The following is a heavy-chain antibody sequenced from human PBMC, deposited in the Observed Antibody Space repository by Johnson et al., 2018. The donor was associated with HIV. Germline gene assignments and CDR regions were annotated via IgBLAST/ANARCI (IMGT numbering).Heavy chain of an antibody. D-gene: IGHD3-22*01. J-gene: IGHJ3*02. Sequence: MQLVESGGGLVQPGGSLRLSCAVSGFTFSNYAMSWVRQAPGKGLEWVSAISGSGSHTYYADSVKGRFTIPRDNSKNTLSLQMNSLRAEDTAVYYCAKWNDSSGYIRGLDAFDIWGQGTMVTVSS. V-gene: IGHV3-23*04. CDR3: AKWNDSSGYIRGLDAFDI. CDR1: GFTFSNYA. CDR2: ISGSGSHT.